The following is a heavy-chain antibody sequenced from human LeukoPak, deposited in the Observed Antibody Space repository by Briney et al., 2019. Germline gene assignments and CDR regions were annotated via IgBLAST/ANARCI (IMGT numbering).Heavy chain of an antibody. CDR3: ARVQATYYYDSSGYFLDY. Sequence: PGGSLRLSCAASGFTFSSYSMNWVRQAPGKGLEWVSSISSSSSYIYYADSVKGRFTISRDNAKNSLYLQMNSLRAEDTAVYYCARVQATYYYDSSGYFLDYWGQGTLVTVSS. V-gene: IGHV3-21*01. CDR1: GFTFSSYS. J-gene: IGHJ4*02. CDR2: ISSSSSYI. D-gene: IGHD3-22*01.